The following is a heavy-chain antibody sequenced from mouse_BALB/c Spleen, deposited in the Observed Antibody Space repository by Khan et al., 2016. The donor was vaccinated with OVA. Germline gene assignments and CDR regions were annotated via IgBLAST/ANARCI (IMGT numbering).Heavy chain of an antibody. CDR2: IWGDGNT. Sequence: VQLQQSGPGLEAPSQSLSITCTVSGFSLTSYGVSRVRQPPGKGLEWLGVIWGDGNTNFHSALRSRLSISKDNSKSQVFLKLNSLQTDDTATYYCAKDRGYYAVDYWGQGTSVTVSS. V-gene: IGHV2-3*01. CDR1: GFSLTSYG. J-gene: IGHJ4*01. CDR3: AKDRGYYAVDY.